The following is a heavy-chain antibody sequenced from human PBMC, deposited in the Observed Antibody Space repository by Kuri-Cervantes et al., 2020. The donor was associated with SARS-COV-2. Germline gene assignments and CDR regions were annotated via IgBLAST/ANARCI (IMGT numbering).Heavy chain of an antibody. CDR2: IYYSRST. V-gene: IGHV4-38-2*01. J-gene: IGHJ4*02. Sequence: GSLRLSCAVSGYSISSGYYWGWIRQPPGKGLEWIGSIYYSRSTYYNPSLKSRVTISVDPSKNQFSLKLSSVTAADTAVYYCARRSRVSSSAVVHYYFDYWGQGTLVTVSS. D-gene: IGHD6-6*01. CDR3: ARRSRVSSSAVVHYYFDY. CDR1: GYSISSGYY.